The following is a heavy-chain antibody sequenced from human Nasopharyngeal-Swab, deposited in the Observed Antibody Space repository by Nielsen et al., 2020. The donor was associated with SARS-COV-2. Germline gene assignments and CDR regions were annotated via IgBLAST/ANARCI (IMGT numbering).Heavy chain of an antibody. Sequence: GGSLRLSCATSGFTFSKAWMSWVRQAPGKGPEWVGRIKSRAAGGTTDYAAPVIGRFTASRDDSESTLYLQMSSLKTEDTAVYYCTTYSSGWLWGKGTTVTVSS. V-gene: IGHV3-15*01. CDR3: TTYSSGWL. D-gene: IGHD6-19*01. CDR2: IKSRAAGGTT. CDR1: GFTFSKAW. J-gene: IGHJ6*04.